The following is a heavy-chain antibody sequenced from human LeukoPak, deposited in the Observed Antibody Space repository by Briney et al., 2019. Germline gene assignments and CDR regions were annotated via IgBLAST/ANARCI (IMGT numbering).Heavy chain of an antibody. V-gene: IGHV5-51*01. CDR2: IYPGDSHT. CDR3: ARRKGCSSTSCYGMDV. D-gene: IGHD2-2*01. J-gene: IGHJ6*02. Sequence: GEALKIFCKGFGYSFTSYWIVWVRQMPGEGVEWMVIIYPGDSHTRYSPSFQGQVTISADKSISTAYLQWSSLKASDTAMYYCARRKGCSSTSCYGMDVWGQGTTVTVSS. CDR1: GYSFTSYW.